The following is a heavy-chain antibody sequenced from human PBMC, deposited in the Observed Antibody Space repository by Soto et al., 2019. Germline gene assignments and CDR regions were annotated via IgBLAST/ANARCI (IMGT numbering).Heavy chain of an antibody. D-gene: IGHD6-19*01. CDR2: IFTGGST. J-gene: IGHJ3*02. CDR3: ARDRYSSGWLDAFDI. CDR1: GFTVSSNY. V-gene: IGHV3-53*04. Sequence: EVQLVESGGGLVQPGGSLRLSCAASGFTVSSNYMSWVRQAPGKGLEWVSVIFTGGSTYYADSAKGRFTISRHSSKNTVYLQMNSLRAEDTAVYYRARDRYSSGWLDAFDIWGQGTMVTVSS.